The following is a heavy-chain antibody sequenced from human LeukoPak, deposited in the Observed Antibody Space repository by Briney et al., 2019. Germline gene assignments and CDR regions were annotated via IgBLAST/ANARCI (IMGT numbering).Heavy chain of an antibody. CDR2: IYYSGST. J-gene: IGHJ3*02. D-gene: IGHD3-22*01. CDR3: ARTRITMIVVAAFDI. Sequence: SQTLSLTCTVSGGSISSGGYYWSWIRQHPGKGLEWIGYIYYSGSTYYNPSLKSRVTISVDTSKNQFSLKLSSVTAADTAVYCCARTRITMIVVAAFDIWGQGTMVTVSS. CDR1: GGSISSGGYY. V-gene: IGHV4-31*03.